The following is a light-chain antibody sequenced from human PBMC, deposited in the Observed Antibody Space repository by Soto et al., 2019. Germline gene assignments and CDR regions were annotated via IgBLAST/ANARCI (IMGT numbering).Light chain of an antibody. CDR3: QQSYSTPPYT. V-gene: IGKV1-39*01. Sequence: DVQLTQSPSSLPASIGDRVTITCRASQDISDHLNWYQQKRGKAPNLLIYGASTLQNGVPSRFSGSGSGTDFTLTISSLQAEDFATYYCQQSYSTPPYTFGQGTKVEI. CDR1: QDISDH. J-gene: IGKJ2*01. CDR2: GAS.